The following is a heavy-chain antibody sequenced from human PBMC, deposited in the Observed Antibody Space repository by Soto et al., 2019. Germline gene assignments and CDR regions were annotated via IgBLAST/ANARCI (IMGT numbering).Heavy chain of an antibody. V-gene: IGHV3-21*01. D-gene: IGHD3-22*01. J-gene: IGHJ5*02. CDR3: ARDRRMDYYDSSGYYLNWFDP. Sequence: EVQLVESGGGLVKPGGSLRLSCAASGFTFSSYSMNWVRQAPGKGLEWVSSISSSSSYIYYADSVKGRFTISRDNAKNSLDLQMNSLRAEDTAVYYCARDRRMDYYDSSGYYLNWFDPWGQGTLVTVSS. CDR1: GFTFSSYS. CDR2: ISSSSSYI.